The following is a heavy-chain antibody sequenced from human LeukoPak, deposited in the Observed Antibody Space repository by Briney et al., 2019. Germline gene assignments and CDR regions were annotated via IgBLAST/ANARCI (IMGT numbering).Heavy chain of an antibody. V-gene: IGHV7-4-1*02. CDR1: GYTFTSYA. CDR2: INTNTGNP. D-gene: IGHD3-3*01. Sequence: ASVKVSCKASGYTFTSYAMNWVRQAPEQGLEWMGWINTNTGNPTYAQGFTGRFVFSLDTSVSTAYLQISSLKAEDTAVYYCARVSPRYDFWSGYPIAVDYWGQGTLVTVSS. J-gene: IGHJ4*02. CDR3: ARVSPRYDFWSGYPIAVDY.